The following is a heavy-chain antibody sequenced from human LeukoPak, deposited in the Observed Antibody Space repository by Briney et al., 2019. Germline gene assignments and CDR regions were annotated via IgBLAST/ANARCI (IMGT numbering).Heavy chain of an antibody. D-gene: IGHD3-10*01. Sequence: PSETLSLTCTVSGGSISSYYWSWIRQPPGKGLEWIGYIYYSGSTNYNPSLKSRVAISVDTSKNQFSLKLSSVTAADTAVYYCARQRAGYGSGSPFDYWGQGTLVTVSS. CDR3: ARQRAGYGSGSPFDY. J-gene: IGHJ4*02. V-gene: IGHV4-59*08. CDR1: GGSISSYY. CDR2: IYYSGST.